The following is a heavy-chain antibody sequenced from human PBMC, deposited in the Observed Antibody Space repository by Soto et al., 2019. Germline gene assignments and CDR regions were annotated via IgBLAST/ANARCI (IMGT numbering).Heavy chain of an antibody. J-gene: IGHJ4*02. Sequence: QLQLQASGSGLVKPSETLSLTCIVSNGSISSRSSYWGWIRQTPGKGLEWIGSIYYIGNTYYNPSLKSRVTISIDTSKTQFSLKMNSGTAADTAVYFCGGQDYGAKGYYFENWGQGAVVTVSS. D-gene: IGHD4-17*01. CDR3: GGQDYGAKGYYFEN. V-gene: IGHV4-39*01. CDR2: IYYIGNT. CDR1: NGSISSRSSY.